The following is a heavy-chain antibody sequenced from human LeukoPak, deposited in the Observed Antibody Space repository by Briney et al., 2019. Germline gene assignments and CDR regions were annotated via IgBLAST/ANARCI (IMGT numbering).Heavy chain of an antibody. D-gene: IGHD3-16*01. J-gene: IGHJ5*02. CDR2: IYYSGST. Sequence: SETLSLTCTVSGGSTTSYYWSWIRQPPGEGLEWIGYIYYSGSTTYNPPLKSRVTISVDQSKNQFSLKLSSVTAADTAVYYWARGGAPRNWFDPWGQGTMVTVSS. CDR3: ARGGAPRNWFDP. V-gene: IGHV4-59*01. CDR1: GGSTTSYY.